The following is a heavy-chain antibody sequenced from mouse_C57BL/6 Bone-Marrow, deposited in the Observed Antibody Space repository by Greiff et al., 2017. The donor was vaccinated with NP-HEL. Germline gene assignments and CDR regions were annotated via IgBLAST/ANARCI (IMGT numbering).Heavy chain of an antibody. J-gene: IGHJ2*01. D-gene: IGHD2-10*01. CDR3: ARAYLGYFDY. Sequence: VQLKESGGGLVQPGGSLKLSCAASGFTFSDYYMYWVRQTPEKRLEWVAYISNGGGSTYYPDTVKGRFTISRDNAKNTLYLQMSRLKSEDTAMYYCARAYLGYFDYWGQGTTLTVSS. CDR1: GFTFSDYY. CDR2: ISNGGGST. V-gene: IGHV5-12*01.